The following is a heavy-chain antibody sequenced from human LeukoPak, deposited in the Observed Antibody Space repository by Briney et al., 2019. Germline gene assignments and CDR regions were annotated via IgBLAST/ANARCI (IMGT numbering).Heavy chain of an antibody. CDR2: LNWNSGST. Sequence: GGSLRLSCAASGFTFDDYAMSWVRQAPGKGLEWVSGLNWNSGSTGYADSVKGRFTISRDNAKNSLYLQMNSLRAEDTALYYCARNQGYDFWSAADYWGQGTLVTVSS. CDR1: GFTFDDYA. V-gene: IGHV3-20*04. D-gene: IGHD3-3*01. CDR3: ARNQGYDFWSAADY. J-gene: IGHJ4*02.